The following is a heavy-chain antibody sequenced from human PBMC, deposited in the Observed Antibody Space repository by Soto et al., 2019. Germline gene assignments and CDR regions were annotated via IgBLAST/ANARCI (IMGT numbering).Heavy chain of an antibody. CDR2: IYYSGST. CDR3: AREEGGGYDHRWFDP. V-gene: IGHV4-31*03. D-gene: IGHD5-12*01. CDR1: GGSISSGGYY. J-gene: IGHJ5*02. Sequence: QVQLQESGPGLAKPSQTLSLTCTVSGGSISSGGYYWSWIRQHPGKGLEWIGYIYYSGSTYYNPSLKSRVTISVDTSKNQFSLKLSSVTAADTAVYYCAREEGGGYDHRWFDPWGQGTLVTVSS.